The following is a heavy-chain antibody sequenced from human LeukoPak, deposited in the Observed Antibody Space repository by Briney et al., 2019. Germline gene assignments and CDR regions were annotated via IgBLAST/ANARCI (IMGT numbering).Heavy chain of an antibody. J-gene: IGHJ4*02. CDR3: ASLGGITVTGPYDFDY. Sequence: PGGSLRLSCAASGFTFSSYWMHWVRQAPGKGLVWVSRINGDGSSTSYADSVKGRFTISRDNARNTLYLQMNSLRAEDTAVYYCASLGGITVTGPYDFDYGGQGTVVTVSS. V-gene: IGHV3-74*01. D-gene: IGHD1-20*01. CDR2: INGDGSST. CDR1: GFTFSSYW.